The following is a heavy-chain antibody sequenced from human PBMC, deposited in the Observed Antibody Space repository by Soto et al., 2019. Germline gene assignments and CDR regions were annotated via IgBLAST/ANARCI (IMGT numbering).Heavy chain of an antibody. Sequence: EVQLLESGGGLVQPGGSLRLSCAASGFTFSSYAMSWVRQAPGKGLEWVSAISGSGGSTYYADSVKGRFTISRDNSKNPLYLQMNSLRAEDTAVYYCARWVTVATIKWNNWFDPWGQGTLVTVSS. CDR1: GFTFSSYA. D-gene: IGHD5-12*01. CDR2: ISGSGGST. J-gene: IGHJ5*02. V-gene: IGHV3-23*01. CDR3: ARWVTVATIKWNNWFDP.